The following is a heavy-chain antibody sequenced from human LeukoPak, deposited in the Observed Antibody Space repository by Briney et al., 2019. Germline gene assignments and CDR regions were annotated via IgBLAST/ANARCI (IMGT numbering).Heavy chain of an antibody. Sequence: SVKVSCKASGGTFSSYAISWVRQAPGQGLEWMGRIIPIFGTSNYAQKFKGRVTITTDEYTSTAYMELSSRRSEDTAVYYCASGGNPYYFDYWGQGTLVTVSS. CDR3: ASGGNPYYFDY. CDR1: GGTFSSYA. V-gene: IGHV1-69*05. J-gene: IGHJ4*02. CDR2: IIPIFGTS. D-gene: IGHD4-23*01.